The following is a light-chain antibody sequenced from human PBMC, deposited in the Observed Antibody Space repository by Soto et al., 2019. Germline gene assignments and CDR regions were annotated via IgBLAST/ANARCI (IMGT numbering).Light chain of an antibody. CDR1: QSISSN. J-gene: IGKJ4*01. CDR2: DAS. Sequence: EIVLTQSPATLSLSPGERATLSCRASQSISSNLAWYQHKPGQAPRLLMYDASNRATDIPARFSGSGSTTYFPLTIGSLEPEDSEVYYCQHRAYWPPGAAFCGGTKV. V-gene: IGKV3-11*01. CDR3: QHRAYWPPGAA.